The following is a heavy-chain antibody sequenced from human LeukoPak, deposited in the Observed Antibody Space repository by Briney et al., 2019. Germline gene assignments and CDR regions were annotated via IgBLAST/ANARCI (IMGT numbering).Heavy chain of an antibody. CDR2: ISGSGGST. CDR1: GFTFSSYA. D-gene: IGHD3-22*01. J-gene: IGHJ4*02. V-gene: IGHV3-23*01. CDR3: AKSIDSSGYYGMVDY. Sequence: PGGSLRLSCAASGFTFSSYAMSWVRQAPGKGLEWVSAISGSGGSTYYADSVKGRFTISRDNSKNTLYLQMNSLRAEDTAVYYCAKSIDSSGYYGMVDYWGQGTLVTVSS.